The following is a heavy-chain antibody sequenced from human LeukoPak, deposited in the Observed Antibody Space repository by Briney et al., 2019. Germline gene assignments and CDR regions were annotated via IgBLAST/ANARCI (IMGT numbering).Heavy chain of an antibody. J-gene: IGHJ4*02. V-gene: IGHV3-66*01. Sequence: GGSLRLSCAASGFTVSSNYMSWVRQAPGKGLEWVSVIYSGGSTYYAGSVKGRFTISRDNSKNTLYLQMNSLRAEDTAVYYCARGDYYDSSGYSPWGQGTLVTVSS. CDR1: GFTVSSNY. CDR2: IYSGGST. CDR3: ARGDYYDSSGYSP. D-gene: IGHD3-22*01.